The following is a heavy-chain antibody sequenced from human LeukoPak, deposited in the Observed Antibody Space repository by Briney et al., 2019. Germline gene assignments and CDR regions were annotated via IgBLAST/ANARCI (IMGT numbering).Heavy chain of an antibody. D-gene: IGHD3-10*01. CDR1: GFTFSSYS. Sequence: GGSLRLSCAASGFTFSSYSMNWVRQAPGKGLEWVSSISSSSSYIYYADSVKGRFTISRDNAKNSLYLQMNSLRAEDTAVYYCARVRYYYGSGSYYNPIYYYHYYMDVWGKGTTVTISS. CDR3: ARVRYYYGSGSYYNPIYYYHYYMDV. CDR2: ISSSSSYI. J-gene: IGHJ6*03. V-gene: IGHV3-21*04.